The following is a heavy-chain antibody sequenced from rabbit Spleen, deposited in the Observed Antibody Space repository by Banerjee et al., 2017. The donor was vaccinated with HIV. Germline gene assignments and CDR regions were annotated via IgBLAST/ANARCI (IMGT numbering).Heavy chain of an antibody. CDR3: ARDTSSSFSSYGMDL. CDR1: GVSFSFSSY. D-gene: IGHD1-1*01. CDR2: IDTGSSGFT. J-gene: IGHJ6*01. V-gene: IGHV1S40*01. Sequence: QSLEESGGDLVKPGASLTLTCTASGVSFSFSSYMCWVRQAPGKGLEWIACIDTGSSGFTYFATWAKGRFTCSKTSSTTVTLQMTRLTAADTATYFCARDTSSSFSSYGMDLWGPGPWSPS.